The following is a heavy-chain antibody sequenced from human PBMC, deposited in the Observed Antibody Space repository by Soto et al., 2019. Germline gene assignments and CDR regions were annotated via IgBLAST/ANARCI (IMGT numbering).Heavy chain of an antibody. CDR2: IIPLFGTT. Sequence: QVQLVQSGTEVKKPGSLAKVSCKASGGTFSNYVISWVRQAPGQGLEWMGGIIPLFGTTDYAKKFQGRIAITADESTTTVYMDLSSLRFEDTAVYFCEIDVGSGEWSVVWGQGTTVIVSS. J-gene: IGHJ6*02. CDR1: GGTFSNYV. V-gene: IGHV1-69*01. CDR3: EIDVGSGEWSVV. D-gene: IGHD3-10*01.